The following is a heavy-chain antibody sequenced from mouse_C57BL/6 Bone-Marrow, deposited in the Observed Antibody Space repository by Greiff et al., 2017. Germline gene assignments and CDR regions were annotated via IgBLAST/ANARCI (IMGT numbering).Heavy chain of an antibody. D-gene: IGHD1-1*01. CDR2: IDPSDSYT. V-gene: IGHV1-69*01. CDR1: GYTFTSYW. J-gene: IGHJ1*03. CDR3: ATEFYYYGSSYWYFDV. Sequence: VQLQQPGAELVMPGASVKLSCKASGYTFTSYWMHWVKQRPGQGLEWIGEIDPSDSYTNYNQKFKGKSTLTVDKASSTAYMPLSSLTSEDSAVYYCATEFYYYGSSYWYFDVWGTGTTVTVSS.